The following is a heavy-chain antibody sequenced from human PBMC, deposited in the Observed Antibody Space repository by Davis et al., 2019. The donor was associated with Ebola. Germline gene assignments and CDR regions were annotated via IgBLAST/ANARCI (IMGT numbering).Heavy chain of an antibody. D-gene: IGHD6-19*01. J-gene: IGHJ4*02. V-gene: IGHV3-23*01. CDR1: GFTFSSYA. CDR3: AKGGVLRYSSGWNSHFDY. CDR2: ISGSGGST. Sequence: GESLKISCAASGFTFSSYAMSWVRQAPGKGLEWVSAISGSGGSTYYADSVKGRFTISRDNSKNTLYLQMNSLRAEDTAVYYCAKGGVLRYSSGWNSHFDYWGQGTLVTVSS.